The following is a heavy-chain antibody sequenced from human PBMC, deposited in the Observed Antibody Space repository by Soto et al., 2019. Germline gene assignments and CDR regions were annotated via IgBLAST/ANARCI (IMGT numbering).Heavy chain of an antibody. CDR1: GFTFSSYT. Sequence: EVRLVESGGGLVKPGGSLKLSCAASGFTFSSYTMNWVRQAPGKGLEWVSSGSISGRHIFYADSVRGRFTISRDNAKHSVYLLMSSLSAEDTAVYYCARSVYDFWSAYYAFDYWGQGTPVTVSS. CDR3: ARSVYDFWSAYYAFDY. D-gene: IGHD3-3*01. J-gene: IGHJ4*02. CDR2: GSISGRHI. V-gene: IGHV3-21*04.